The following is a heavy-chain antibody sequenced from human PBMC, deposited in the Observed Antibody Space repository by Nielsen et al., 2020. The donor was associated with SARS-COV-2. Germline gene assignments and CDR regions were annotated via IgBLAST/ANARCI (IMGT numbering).Heavy chain of an antibody. D-gene: IGHD5-12*01. J-gene: IGHJ6*02. CDR2: ISSSGSTI. Sequence: GESLKISCAASGFTFSDYYMSWIRQAPGKGLEWVSYISSSGSTIYYADSVKGRFTISRDNAKNSLYLQMNSLRAEDTAVYYCARDQATGYYYYYYGMDVWGQGTTVTVSS. CDR1: GFTFSDYY. CDR3: ARDQATGYYYYYYGMDV. V-gene: IGHV3-11*04.